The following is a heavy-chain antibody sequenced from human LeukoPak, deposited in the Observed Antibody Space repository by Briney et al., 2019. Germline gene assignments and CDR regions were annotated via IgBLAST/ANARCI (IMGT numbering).Heavy chain of an antibody. CDR2: INPNSGGT. V-gene: IGHV1-2*02. CDR3: AKNAGRCSGGSCYSEMKY. CDR1: GYIFTGYY. D-gene: IGHD2-15*01. J-gene: IGHJ4*02. Sequence: ASVKVSCKASGYIFTGYYMHWVRQAPGQGLEWMGWINPNSGGTNYAQKFQGRVTMTRDTSISTAYMEVSRLRYDDTAVYYCAKNAGRCSGGSCYSEMKYWGQGTLVTVSS.